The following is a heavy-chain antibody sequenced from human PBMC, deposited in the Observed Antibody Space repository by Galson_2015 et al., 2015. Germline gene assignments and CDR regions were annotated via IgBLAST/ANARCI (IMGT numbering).Heavy chain of an antibody. CDR3: ARDTIAVAGTLIRSRCDP. J-gene: IGHJ5*02. V-gene: IGHV1-18*04. CDR1: GYTFTSYG. D-gene: IGHD6-19*01. Sequence: SVKVSCKASGYTFTSYGISWVRQAPGQGLEWMGWISAYNGNTNYAQKLQGRVTMTTDTSTSTAYMELRSLRSDDTAVYYCARDTIAVAGTLIRSRCDPWGQGTLVTVSS. CDR2: ISAYNGNT.